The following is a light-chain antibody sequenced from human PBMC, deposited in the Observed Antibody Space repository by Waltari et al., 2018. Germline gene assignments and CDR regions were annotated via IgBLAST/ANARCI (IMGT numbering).Light chain of an antibody. CDR3: QQSYSTPRT. J-gene: IGKJ1*01. CDR1: QSISSY. CDR2: AAS. Sequence: DIQLTQSPSSLSASVEDRVTIKCRASQSISSYLNWYQQKPGTAPTLLIYAASSLQSRVPARFSGSGSGTDFTLTISSLTPEDFATYYCQQSYSTPRTFGQGTKVEIK. V-gene: IGKV1-39*01.